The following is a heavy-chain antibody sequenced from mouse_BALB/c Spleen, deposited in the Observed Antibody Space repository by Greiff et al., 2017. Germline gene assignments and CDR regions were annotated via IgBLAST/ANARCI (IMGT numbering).Heavy chain of an antibody. CDR1: GYTFTDYW. Sequence: QVQLKQPGAELVMPGASVKMSCKASGYTFTDYWMHWVKQRPGQGLEWIGAIDTSDSYTSYNQKFKGKATLTVDESSSTAYMQLSSLTSEDSAVYYCARIVRLVEVYYYAMDYWGQGTSVTVSS. CDR2: IDTSDSYT. V-gene: IGHV1-69*01. J-gene: IGHJ4*01. D-gene: IGHD2-5*01. CDR3: ARIVRLVEVYYYAMDY.